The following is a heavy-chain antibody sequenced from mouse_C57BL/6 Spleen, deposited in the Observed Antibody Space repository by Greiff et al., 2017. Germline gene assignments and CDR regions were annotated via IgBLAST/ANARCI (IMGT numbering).Heavy chain of an antibody. CDR2: IYPSDSET. Sequence: QVQLQQPGAELVRPGSSVKLSCKASGYTFTSYWMDWVKPRPGQGLEWIGNIYPSDSETHYNQKFKDKATLTVDKSSSTAYMQLSGLTSEDSAVYYCARGGGNYVDWYFDVWGTGTTVTVSS. CDR1: GYTFTSYW. V-gene: IGHV1-61*01. D-gene: IGHD2-1*01. CDR3: ARGGGNYVDWYFDV. J-gene: IGHJ1*03.